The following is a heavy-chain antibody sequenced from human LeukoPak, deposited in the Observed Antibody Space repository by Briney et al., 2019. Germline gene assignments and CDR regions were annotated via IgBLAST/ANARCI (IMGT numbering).Heavy chain of an antibody. CDR2: MYYSGST. Sequence: SETLSLTCTVSGGSISSSSYYWVWIRQPPGKGLEWIGSMYYSGSTYYNPSLKSRVTISVDTSKNEFSLKVSSVTAADTAVYYCARGTLWFGNNHMDVWGKGTTVTVSS. CDR3: ARGTLWFGNNHMDV. D-gene: IGHD3-10*01. CDR1: GGSISSSSYY. J-gene: IGHJ6*03. V-gene: IGHV4-39*07.